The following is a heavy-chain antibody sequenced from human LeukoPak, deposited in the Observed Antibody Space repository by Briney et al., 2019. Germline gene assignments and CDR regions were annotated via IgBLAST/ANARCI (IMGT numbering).Heavy chain of an antibody. J-gene: IGHJ4*02. CDR1: GYTFTDYY. CDR2: IHPNSGNT. V-gene: IGHV1-2*02. CDR3: ARPTAQQWMAFEY. D-gene: IGHD6-19*01. Sequence: ASVKISCKASGYTFTDYYIHWARQAPGQGLEWMGWIHPNSGNTKYVQKFQGRVTMTRDTSITTAYMDLSRLTSDDTAMCYCARPTAQQWMAFEYWGQGTLVTVSS.